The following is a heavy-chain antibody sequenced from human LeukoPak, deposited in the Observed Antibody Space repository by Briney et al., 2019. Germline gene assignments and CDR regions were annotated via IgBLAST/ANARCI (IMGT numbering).Heavy chain of an antibody. J-gene: IGHJ4*02. V-gene: IGHV3-74*01. Sequence: PGGSLRLSCVASGFTFTSHWMHWVRQAPGKGLVCVSRIKSDGTYSDYGDSVRGRFTISRDNAKDTLYLQMNSLRVEDTAVYYCVRDDDQYGVDHWGRGTLVTVSS. CDR1: GFTFTSHW. CDR2: IKSDGTYS. D-gene: IGHD1-1*01. CDR3: VRDDDQYGVDH.